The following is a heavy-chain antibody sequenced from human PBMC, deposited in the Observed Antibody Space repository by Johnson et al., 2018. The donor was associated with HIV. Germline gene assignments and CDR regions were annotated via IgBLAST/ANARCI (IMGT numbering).Heavy chain of an antibody. J-gene: IGHJ3*02. CDR3: ASILVVGAEIDAFDI. CDR1: GFTLSSYA. CDR2: ISYDGSNK. V-gene: IGHV3-30-3*01. Sequence: QVQLVESGGGLVQPGGSLRLSCAASGFTLSSYAMHWVRQAPGKGLAWVAVISYDGSNKSYADSVKGRFTISRDNSKNTLYLQMNSLRAQDTAVYYCASILVVGAEIDAFDIWGQGTMVAVSS. D-gene: IGHD2-15*01.